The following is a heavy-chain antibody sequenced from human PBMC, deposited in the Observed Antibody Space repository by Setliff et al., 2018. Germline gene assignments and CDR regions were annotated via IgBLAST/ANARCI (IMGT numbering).Heavy chain of an antibody. J-gene: IGHJ3*01. CDR2: IIQDGSVK. D-gene: IGHD2-21*01. V-gene: IGHV3-7*03. CDR3: TRGSHCGGDCF. CDR1: GFTFSTYW. Sequence: GGSLRLSCAASGFTFSTYWMSWVRQAPGKGLEWVANIIQDGSVKYYVDSVKGRFTISRDNAKNSLYLQMNSLRAEDTAVYYCTRGSHCGGDCFGGQGTMVTVSS.